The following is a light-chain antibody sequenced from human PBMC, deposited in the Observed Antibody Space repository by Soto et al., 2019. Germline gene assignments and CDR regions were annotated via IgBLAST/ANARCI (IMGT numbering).Light chain of an antibody. V-gene: IGKV1-17*01. CDR2: AAS. CDR1: QAIKND. J-gene: IGKJ1*01. CDR3: LQYNTYPWT. Sequence: DIQMTQSPSSLSASVGDRVTITSRASQAIKNDLGWYHQKPGKAPKRLIYAASSLQSGVPSRFSGSGSATEFTLTISSLQPGDFGTYYCLQYNTYPWTFGQGTKVDIK.